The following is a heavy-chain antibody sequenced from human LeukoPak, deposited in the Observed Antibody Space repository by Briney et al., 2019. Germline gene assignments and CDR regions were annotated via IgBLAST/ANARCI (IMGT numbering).Heavy chain of an antibody. D-gene: IGHD3-3*01. CDR2: ISGSGGST. CDR3: AKGSTYYDFWSGYRNLYYFDY. CDR1: GFTFDDYA. J-gene: IGHJ4*02. Sequence: SGGSLRLSCAASGFTFDDYAMHWVRHAPGKGLEWVSAISGSGGSTYYADSVKGRFTISRDNSKNTLYLQMNSLRAEDTAVYYCAKGSTYYDFWSGYRNLYYFDYWGQGTLVTVSS. V-gene: IGHV3-23*01.